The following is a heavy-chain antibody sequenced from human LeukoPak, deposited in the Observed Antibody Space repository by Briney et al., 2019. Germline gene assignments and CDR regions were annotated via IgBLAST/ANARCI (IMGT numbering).Heavy chain of an antibody. Sequence: GGSLRLSCAASGFTFSSYAMHWVRQAPGKGLEWVAVISYDGSNKYYADSVKGRFTISRDNSKNTLYLQMNSLRAEDTAVYYCARDPGDYWGQGTLVSVCS. CDR1: GFTFSSYA. CDR3: ARDPGDY. V-gene: IGHV3-30-3*01. CDR2: ISYDGSNK. J-gene: IGHJ4*02. D-gene: IGHD7-27*01.